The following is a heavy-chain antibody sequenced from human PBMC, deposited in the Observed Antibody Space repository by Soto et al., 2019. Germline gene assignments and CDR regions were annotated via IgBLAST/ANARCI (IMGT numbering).Heavy chain of an antibody. Sequence: GGSLRLSCAASGFTFSSYAMSWVRQAPGKGLEWVSAISGSGCSTYYADSVKGRFTNSSDNSKNTLYLQMNSLRAEETAVYYCAKLGPPYDFWSGYNDYWGQGTMVTVSS. D-gene: IGHD3-3*01. CDR1: GFTFSSYA. CDR3: AKLGPPYDFWSGYNDY. CDR2: ISGSGCST. V-gene: IGHV3-23*01. J-gene: IGHJ4*02.